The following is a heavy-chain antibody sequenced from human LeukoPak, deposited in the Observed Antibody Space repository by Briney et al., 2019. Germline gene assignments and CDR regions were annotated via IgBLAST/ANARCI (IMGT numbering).Heavy chain of an antibody. Sequence: QTGGSLRLSCAASGFTFSSYEMNWVRQAPGKGLEWVSYISSSGSTIYYADSVKGRFTISRDNAKNSLYLQMNSLRAEDTAVYYCARDPPMYYYDSSGYWQYYFDYWGQGTLVTVSS. V-gene: IGHV3-48*03. CDR3: ARDPPMYYYDSSGYWQYYFDY. J-gene: IGHJ4*02. CDR2: ISSSGSTI. D-gene: IGHD3-22*01. CDR1: GFTFSSYE.